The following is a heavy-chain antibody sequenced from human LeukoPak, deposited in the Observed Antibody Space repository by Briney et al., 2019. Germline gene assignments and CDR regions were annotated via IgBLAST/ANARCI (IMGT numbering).Heavy chain of an antibody. CDR2: INSDGSST. Sequence: GGSLRLSCAASGFTFSSYWMHWVRQAPGKGLVWVSRINSDGSSTSYADSVRGRFTISRDNAKSTLYLQMNSLRAEDTAVYYCARARIAAAGVLDAFDIWGQGTMVTVSS. CDR3: ARARIAAAGVLDAFDI. J-gene: IGHJ3*02. V-gene: IGHV3-74*01. D-gene: IGHD6-13*01. CDR1: GFTFSSYW.